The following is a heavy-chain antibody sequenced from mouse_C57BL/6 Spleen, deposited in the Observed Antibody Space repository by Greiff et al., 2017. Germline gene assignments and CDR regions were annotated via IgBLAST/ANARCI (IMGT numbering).Heavy chain of an antibody. Sequence: QVQLQQPGAELVRPGSSVKLSCKASGYTFTSYWMDWVKQRPGQGLEWIGNIYPSDSETHYNQKFKDKATLTVDKSSSPAYMQLSSLTSEDSAVYYCARKGNYDVGAMDYWGQGTSVTVSS. J-gene: IGHJ4*01. CDR2: IYPSDSET. V-gene: IGHV1-61*01. D-gene: IGHD2-4*01. CDR1: GYTFTSYW. CDR3: ARKGNYDVGAMDY.